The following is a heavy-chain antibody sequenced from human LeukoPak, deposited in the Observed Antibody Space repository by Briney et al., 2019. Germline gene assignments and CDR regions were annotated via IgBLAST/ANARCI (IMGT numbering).Heavy chain of an antibody. Sequence: TPSETLSLTCTVSGGSISSHYWSWIRQPPGKGLEWIGYIYYSGSTNYNPSLKSRVTISVDTSKNQFSLKLSSVTAADTAVYYCARGDYDHYYGMDVWGQGTTVTVSS. J-gene: IGHJ6*02. CDR3: ARGDYDHYYGMDV. V-gene: IGHV4-59*11. D-gene: IGHD2-21*02. CDR2: IYYSGST. CDR1: GGSISSHY.